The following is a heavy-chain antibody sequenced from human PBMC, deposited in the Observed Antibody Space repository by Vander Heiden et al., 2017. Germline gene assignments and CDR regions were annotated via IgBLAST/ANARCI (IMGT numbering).Heavy chain of an antibody. J-gene: IGHJ4*02. V-gene: IGHV3-11*01. CDR2: ISSSGSAT. CDR3: AREDGTRLGH. CDR1: GFNFGDFY. D-gene: IGHD3-9*01. Sequence: QVQLVESGGDLVKPGGSLRLSCAASGFNFGDFYLSWIRQAPGKGLEWVSYISSSGSATFYADSVKGRFTISRDNAKNSLYLQMNNLRGDDTAVYFCAREDGTRLGHWGQGTLVTVAS.